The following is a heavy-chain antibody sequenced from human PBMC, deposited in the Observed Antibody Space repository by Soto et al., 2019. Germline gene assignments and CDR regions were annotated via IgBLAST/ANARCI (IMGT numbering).Heavy chain of an antibody. J-gene: IGHJ4*02. CDR1: GGSISSGGYY. CDR2: IYYSGST. V-gene: IGHV4-31*03. Sequence: PSETLSLTCTVSGGSISSGGYYWSWIRQHPGKGLEWIGYIYYSGSTYYNKSLKSRVTISVDTSKNQFSLKLSSVTAADTAVYFFARARDILTGYKYYFDYWGQGTLVTVPS. CDR3: ARARDILTGYKYYFDY. D-gene: IGHD3-9*01.